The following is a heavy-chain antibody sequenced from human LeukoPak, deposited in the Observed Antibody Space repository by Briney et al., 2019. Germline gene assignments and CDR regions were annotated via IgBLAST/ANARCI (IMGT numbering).Heavy chain of an antibody. J-gene: IGHJ4*02. CDR2: ISWDGGST. CDR3: AKDIRGSTSWYGLDY. Sequence: GGSLRLSCAASGFTFDDYGMSWVRQAPGKGLEWVSLISWDGGSTYYADSVKGRFTVSRDNSKNSLFLQMNSLRAEDTALYFCAKDIRGSTSWYGLDYRGQGTLVTVSS. CDR1: GFTFDDYG. D-gene: IGHD6-13*01. V-gene: IGHV3-43D*03.